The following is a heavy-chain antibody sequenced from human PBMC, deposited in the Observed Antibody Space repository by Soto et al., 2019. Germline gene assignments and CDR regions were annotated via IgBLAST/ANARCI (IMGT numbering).Heavy chain of an antibody. J-gene: IGHJ4*02. CDR2: ISSSSSYI. CDR3: ARAPENYDILTGYSEPDY. D-gene: IGHD3-9*01. V-gene: IGHV3-21*01. CDR1: GFTFSSYS. Sequence: PGGSLRLSCAASGFTFSSYSMNWVRQAPGKGLEWVSSISSSSSYIYYADSVKGRFTISRDNAKNSLYLQMNSLRAEDTAVYYCARAPENYDILTGYSEPDYWGQGTLVTVSS.